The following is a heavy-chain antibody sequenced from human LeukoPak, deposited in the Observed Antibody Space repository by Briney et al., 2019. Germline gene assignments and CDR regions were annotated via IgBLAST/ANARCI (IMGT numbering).Heavy chain of an antibody. CDR3: ARTRTYYDILTGYYKYYYYAMDV. CDR2: MNPNSGNT. Sequence: ASVKVSCKASGYTFTSYDINWVRQATGQGLEWMGWMNPNSGNTGYAQKFQGRVTMTRNTSISTAYMELSSLRSEDTAVYYCARTRTYYDILTGYYKYYYYAMDVWGQGTTVTVSS. D-gene: IGHD3-9*01. J-gene: IGHJ6*02. CDR1: GYTFTSYD. V-gene: IGHV1-8*01.